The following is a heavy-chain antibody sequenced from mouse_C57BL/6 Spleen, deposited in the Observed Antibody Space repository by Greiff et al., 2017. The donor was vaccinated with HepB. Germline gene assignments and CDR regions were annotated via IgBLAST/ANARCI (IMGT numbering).Heavy chain of an antibody. CDR3: ARWAYGNPFAY. V-gene: IGHV1-82*01. CDR1: GYAFSSSW. D-gene: IGHD2-1*01. J-gene: IGHJ3*01. Sequence: VQLQQSGPELVKPGASVKISCKASGYAFSSSWMNWVKQRPGKGLEWIGRIYPGDGDTNYNGKFKGKATLTADKSSSTAYMQLSSLTSEDSAVYVCARWAYGNPFAYWGQGTLVTVSA. CDR2: IYPGDGDT.